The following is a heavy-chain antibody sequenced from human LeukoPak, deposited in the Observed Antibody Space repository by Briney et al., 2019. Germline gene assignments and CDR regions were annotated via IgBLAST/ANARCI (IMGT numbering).Heavy chain of an antibody. D-gene: IGHD3-3*01. J-gene: IGHJ4*02. Sequence: SETLSLTCAVYGGSFSGYYWSWIRQPPGKGLEWIGEINHSGSTNYNPSLKSRVSISVDTSKNQFSLKLSSVTAADTAVYYCQSRFLEWLLDYWGQGTLVTVSS. CDR2: INHSGST. CDR3: QSRFLEWLLDY. V-gene: IGHV4-34*01. CDR1: GGSFSGYY.